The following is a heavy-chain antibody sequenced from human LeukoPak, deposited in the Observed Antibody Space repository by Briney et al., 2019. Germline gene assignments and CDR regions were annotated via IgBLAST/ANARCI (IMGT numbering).Heavy chain of an antibody. CDR1: GFTFSSNW. CDR2: INRDESSI. J-gene: IGHJ3*02. D-gene: IGHD2-15*01. CDR3: ASGGRVGDIFDI. Sequence: PGGSLRLPCAASGFTFSSNWMYWVRQASGKGLVWVSRINRDESSIGYADSVKGRFTISRDNARNTLYLQMNSLRAEDTALYYCASGGRVGDIFDIWGQGTMVTVSS. V-gene: IGHV3-74*01.